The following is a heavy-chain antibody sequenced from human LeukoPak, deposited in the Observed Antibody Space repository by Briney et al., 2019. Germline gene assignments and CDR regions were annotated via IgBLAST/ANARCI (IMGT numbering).Heavy chain of an antibody. CDR3: TRLSVGYPFDY. D-gene: IGHD1-26*01. V-gene: IGHV4-59*01. J-gene: IGHJ4*02. CDR2: IYYSGST. CDR1: GGSISSYY. Sequence: PSETLSLTCTVSGGSISSYYWSWIRQPPGKGLEWIGYIYYSGSTNYNPSPKSRVTISVDTSKNQLSLKLSSVTAADTAVYYCTRLSVGYPFDYWGQGTLVTVSS.